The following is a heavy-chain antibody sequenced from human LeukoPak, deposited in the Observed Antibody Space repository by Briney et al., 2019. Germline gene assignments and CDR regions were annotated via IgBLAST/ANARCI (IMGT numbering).Heavy chain of an antibody. Sequence: GESPKISCKGSGYSFTSYWIGWVRQMPGKGLEWMGIIYPGDSDTRYSPSFQGQVAISADKSISTAYLQWSSLKASDTAMYYCARTTMVRGVIDGMDVWGKGTTVTVSS. D-gene: IGHD3-10*01. CDR3: ARTTMVRGVIDGMDV. J-gene: IGHJ6*04. CDR1: GYSFTSYW. CDR2: IYPGDSDT. V-gene: IGHV5-51*01.